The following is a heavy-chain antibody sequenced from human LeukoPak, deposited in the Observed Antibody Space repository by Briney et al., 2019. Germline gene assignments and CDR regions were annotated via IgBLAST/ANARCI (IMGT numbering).Heavy chain of an antibody. V-gene: IGHV4-4*07. Sequence: SETLSLTCTVSGASISAYPWNWIRQPAGKRLEWIGRFYTGRDTNYSPSLRSRVTMSVDTSKNQFSLKLSSVTAADSAVYFCARDLPYYSDTKGAFDIWGQGTMVFVSS. CDR2: FYTGRDT. CDR3: ARDLPYYSDTKGAFDI. CDR1: GASISAYP. D-gene: IGHD3-22*01. J-gene: IGHJ3*02.